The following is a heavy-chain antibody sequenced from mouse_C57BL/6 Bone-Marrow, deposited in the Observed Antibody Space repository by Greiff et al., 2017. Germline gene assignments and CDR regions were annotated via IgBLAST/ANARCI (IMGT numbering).Heavy chain of an antibody. Sequence: EVKLEESGGGLVQPGGSLKLSCAASGFTFSDYYMYWVRQTPEKRLEWVAYISNGGGSTYYPDTVKGRFTISRDNAKNTLYLQMSRLKSEDTAMYYCAAFYGSSTWFAYWGQGTLVTVSA. CDR3: AAFYGSSTWFAY. J-gene: IGHJ3*01. D-gene: IGHD1-1*01. V-gene: IGHV5-12*01. CDR1: GFTFSDYY. CDR2: ISNGGGST.